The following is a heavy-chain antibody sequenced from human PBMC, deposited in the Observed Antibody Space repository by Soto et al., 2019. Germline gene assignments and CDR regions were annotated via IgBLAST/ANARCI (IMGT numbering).Heavy chain of an antibody. CDR3: ARLIAAAGRGPYNWFDP. Sequence: PSETLSLTCTVSGGSISSYYWSWIRQPPGKGLEWIGYIYYSGSTNYNPSLKSRVTISVDTSKNQFSLKLSSVTAADTAVYYCARLIAAAGRGPYNWFDPWGQGTLVTVSS. V-gene: IGHV4-59*01. J-gene: IGHJ5*02. CDR1: GGSISSYY. CDR2: IYYSGST. D-gene: IGHD6-13*01.